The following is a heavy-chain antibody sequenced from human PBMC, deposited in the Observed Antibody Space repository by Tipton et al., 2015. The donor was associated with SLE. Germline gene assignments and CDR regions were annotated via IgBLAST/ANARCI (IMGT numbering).Heavy chain of an antibody. D-gene: IGHD6-6*01. Sequence: RSLRLSCAASGFTFSSYGMHWVRQAPGKELEWVAVISYDGSNKYYADSVKGRFTISRDNSKNTLYLQMNSLRAEDTAVYYCAKDIGAGGHYYYYMDVWGKGTTVTVSS. V-gene: IGHV3-30*18. CDR1: GFTFSSYG. J-gene: IGHJ6*03. CDR2: ISYDGSNK. CDR3: AKDIGAGGHYYYYMDV.